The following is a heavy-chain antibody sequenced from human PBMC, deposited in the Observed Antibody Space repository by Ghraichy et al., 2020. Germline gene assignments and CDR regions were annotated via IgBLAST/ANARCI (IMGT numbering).Heavy chain of an antibody. CDR3: ARDQAFSFDY. V-gene: IGHV3-48*01. CDR2: ISGGSGNI. J-gene: IGHJ4*02. Sequence: GESLNISCAASGFTFSSFSVNWVRQPPGKGLEWGSYISGGSGNIRYADSVKGRFTISRDNAKNSLYLQMNSLRAEDTAVYYCARDQAFSFDYWALGTLVTVAS. D-gene: IGHD3-16*01. CDR1: GFTFSSFS.